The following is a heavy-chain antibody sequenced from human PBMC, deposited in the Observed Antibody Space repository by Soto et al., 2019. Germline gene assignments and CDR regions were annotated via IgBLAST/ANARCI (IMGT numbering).Heavy chain of an antibody. CDR1: GGSISSYY. V-gene: IGHV4-59*01. CDR2: IYYSGST. CDR3: ARLLFGAANWFDP. Sequence: SETLSLTCTVSGGSISSYYGSWIRQPPGKGLEWIGYIYYSGSTNYNPSLKSRVTISVDTPKNQFSLKLSSVTAADTAVYYCARLLFGAANWFDPWGQGTLVTVSS. J-gene: IGHJ5*02. D-gene: IGHD3-10*01.